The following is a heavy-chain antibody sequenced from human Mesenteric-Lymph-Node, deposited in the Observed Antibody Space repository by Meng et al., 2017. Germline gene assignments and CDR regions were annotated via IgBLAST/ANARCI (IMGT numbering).Heavy chain of an antibody. CDR3: ARDRTTGRYFDY. CDR2: MYHSGTT. Sequence: VQLGASGPALVKPSETLPLTCAVSGDSITNHNWWAWVRQPPGKGLEWIGEMYHSGTTNYNPSLKSRVTISMGKSNNQLSLKLNSVTAADTAVYYCARDRTTGRYFDYWGQGTLVTVSS. J-gene: IGHJ4*02. CDR1: GDSITNHNW. V-gene: IGHV4-4*02. D-gene: IGHD4-11*01.